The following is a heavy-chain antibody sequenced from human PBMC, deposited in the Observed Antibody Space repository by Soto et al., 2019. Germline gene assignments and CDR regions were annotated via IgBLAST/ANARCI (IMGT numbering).Heavy chain of an antibody. D-gene: IGHD3-10*01. V-gene: IGHV1-3*01. CDR1: GYTFTSYA. J-gene: IGHJ6*02. CDR3: ASGQGTMVRGVPYYYYGMDV. CDR2: INAGNGNT. Sequence: ASVKVSCKASGYTFTSYAMHWVRQAPGQRLEWMGWINAGNGNTKYSQKFQGRVTITRDTSASTAYMELSSLRSEDTAVYYCASGQGTMVRGVPYYYYGMDVWGQGTTVTVSS.